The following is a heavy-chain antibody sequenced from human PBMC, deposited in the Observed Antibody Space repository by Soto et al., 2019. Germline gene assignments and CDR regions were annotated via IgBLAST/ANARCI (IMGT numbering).Heavy chain of an antibody. D-gene: IGHD3-22*01. Sequence: SGPTLVNPTETLTLTCTFSGFSLSTSGMRVSWIRQAPGKALEWLARIDWDEDRFYSTSLKTRLTISKDTSKNQVVLTMTKMDPVDTATYYCARMRSDYDSSGLDYWGQGILVTVYS. V-gene: IGHV2-70*04. CDR1: GFSLSTSGMR. CDR2: IDWDEDR. CDR3: ARMRSDYDSSGLDY. J-gene: IGHJ4*02.